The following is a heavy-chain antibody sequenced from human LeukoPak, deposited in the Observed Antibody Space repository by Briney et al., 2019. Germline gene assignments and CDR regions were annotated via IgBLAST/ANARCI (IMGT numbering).Heavy chain of an antibody. V-gene: IGHV4-61*02. Sequence: SETLCLTCTVSGNSISSGDNYWSWIRQPAGTGLEWIGRIYTSGSTNYNPSLKSRVTISGDTSKNQFSLRLSSVTAADMAVYYCARASYSYDINGWVPFDYWGQGTLVTVSS. CDR2: IYTSGST. J-gene: IGHJ4*02. CDR1: GNSISSGDNY. CDR3: ARASYSYDINGWVPFDY. D-gene: IGHD3-22*01.